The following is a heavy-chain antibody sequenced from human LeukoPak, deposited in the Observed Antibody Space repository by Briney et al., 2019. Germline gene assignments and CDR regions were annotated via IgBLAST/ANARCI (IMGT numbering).Heavy chain of an antibody. Sequence: SETLSLTCTVSGGSMRNYYWSWIRQPPGKGLEWIGYIYYSGGTNYNPSLKSRVTISVDTSKNQFSLKLSSVTAADTAVYYCARRQLGSGMDDPWGQGTLVTVSS. J-gene: IGHJ5*02. CDR2: IYYSGGT. D-gene: IGHD3-10*01. CDR1: GGSMRNYY. CDR3: ARRQLGSGMDDP. V-gene: IGHV4-59*01.